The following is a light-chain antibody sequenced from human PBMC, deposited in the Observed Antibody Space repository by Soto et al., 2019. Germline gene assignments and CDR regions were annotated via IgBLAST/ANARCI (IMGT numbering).Light chain of an antibody. CDR2: GAS. CDR3: QQFGTSLWT. J-gene: IGKJ1*01. CDR1: QSVSNNY. Sequence: ESVLTQSPGTLSLSPGQTATLSCRASQSVSNNYLAWYQQKPGQAPRLLIYGASSRATGIPDRFSGSGSGTDFTLTISRLEPEDFAVYYCQQFGTSLWTFGQGTKVEIK. V-gene: IGKV3-20*01.